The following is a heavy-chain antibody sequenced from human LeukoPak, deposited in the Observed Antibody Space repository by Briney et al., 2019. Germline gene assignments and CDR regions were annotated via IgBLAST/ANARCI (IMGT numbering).Heavy chain of an antibody. CDR2: ILYSGST. V-gene: IGHV4-39*01. D-gene: IGHD3-22*01. CDR1: GGSISYSNYY. Sequence: PSETLSLTCTVSGGSISYSNYYWGWIRQPPGKGLEWIVSILYSGSTYYNPSLKSRVTISVDTSKKQFSLKMSSVTAADTAVYYCARPSNHYDTSGYRGFGPWGQGTLVTISS. CDR3: ARPSNHYDTSGYRGFGP. J-gene: IGHJ5*02.